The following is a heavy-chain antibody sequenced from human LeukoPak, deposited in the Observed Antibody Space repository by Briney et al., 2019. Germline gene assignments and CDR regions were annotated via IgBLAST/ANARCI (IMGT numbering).Heavy chain of an antibody. CDR3: GRNLGSGSDH. CDR2: THYTGET. CDR1: GDSISGPY. J-gene: IGHJ4*02. Sequence: PSETLSLTCNVSGDSISGPYWNCIRQSPGRGLEWIGYTHYTGETNYNPSLKSRLTMSVDTSNNQVYLRLSSVTAADTAVYYCGRNLGSGSDHWGQGTLVTVSS. D-gene: IGHD3-10*01. V-gene: IGHV4-59*11.